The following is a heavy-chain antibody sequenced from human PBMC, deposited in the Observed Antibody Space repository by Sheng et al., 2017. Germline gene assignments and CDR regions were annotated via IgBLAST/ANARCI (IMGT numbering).Heavy chain of an antibody. J-gene: IGHJ5*02. CDR3: AEGAVAGKFSWFDP. CDR1: GGSISSSGYY. Sequence: QLQLQESGPGLVKPSETLSLTCTVSGGSISSSGYYWAWIRQPPGKGLEWIGSMYYSGSSYYNPSLKSRVTISVDTSKNQFSLKLSSVTATDTSVYYCAEGAVAGKFSWFDPVGPGNPGHRLL. D-gene: IGHD6-19*01. V-gene: IGHV4-39*01. CDR2: MYYSGSS.